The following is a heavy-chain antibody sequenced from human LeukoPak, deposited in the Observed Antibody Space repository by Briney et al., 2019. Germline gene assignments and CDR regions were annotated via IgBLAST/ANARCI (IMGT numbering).Heavy chain of an antibody. J-gene: IGHJ4*02. V-gene: IGHV4-39*07. CDR1: GGSISSVSYY. CDR2: IYYSGST. CDR3: ARDVDDFLTGQANFDY. Sequence: SETLSLTCTVSGGSISSVSYYWGWIRQPPGRGLGWMGRIYYSGSTYFNPSLKSRVSMSVDMSKNQFSLELRSVTAADTAVYYCARDVDDFLTGQANFDYWGQGTLVTVSS. D-gene: IGHD3-9*01.